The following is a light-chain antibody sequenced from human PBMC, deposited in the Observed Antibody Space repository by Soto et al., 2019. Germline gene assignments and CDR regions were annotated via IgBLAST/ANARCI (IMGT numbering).Light chain of an antibody. CDR1: SSAVGGYNF. CDR2: EVS. CDR3: QSYDSSLSGLV. V-gene: IGLV2-8*01. J-gene: IGLJ2*01. Sequence: QSALTQPPSASGYPGQSVTISCTGTSSAVGGYNFVSWYQQHPGKAPKLMIYEVSERPSGVPDRFSGSKSGNTASLTVSGLQAEDEADYYCQSYDSSLSGLVFCGGTKLTVL.